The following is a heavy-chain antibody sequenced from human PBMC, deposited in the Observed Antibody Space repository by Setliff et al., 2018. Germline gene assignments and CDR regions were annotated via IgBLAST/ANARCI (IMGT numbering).Heavy chain of an antibody. Sequence: ASVKVSCKTSGHTFTSYAISWVRQAPGQGLEWMGWIRAYNDNTNYAQKFQGRVTMTTDTSTSTAYMELTSLRSDDTAVYYCARASPHHPYDSSGYYYGDYWGQGTLVTVSS. J-gene: IGHJ4*02. CDR1: GHTFTSYA. CDR2: IRAYNDNT. CDR3: ARASPHHPYDSSGYYYGDY. D-gene: IGHD3-22*01. V-gene: IGHV1-18*01.